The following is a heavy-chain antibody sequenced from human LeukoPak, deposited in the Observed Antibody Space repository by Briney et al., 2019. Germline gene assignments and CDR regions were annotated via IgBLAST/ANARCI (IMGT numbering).Heavy chain of an antibody. CDR2: TYYRSKWYI. D-gene: IGHD4-17*01. J-gene: IGHJ2*01. Sequence: SQTLSLTCAISGDSVSSDNAAWNWIRQSPSRGLEWLGRTYYRSKWYIDYAVSVKSRITINPDTSKNQFSLHLNSVTPEDTAVYFCARISGIGDYYFGLWGPGTLVTVSS. V-gene: IGHV6-1*01. CDR1: GDSVSSDNAA. CDR3: ARISGIGDYYFGL.